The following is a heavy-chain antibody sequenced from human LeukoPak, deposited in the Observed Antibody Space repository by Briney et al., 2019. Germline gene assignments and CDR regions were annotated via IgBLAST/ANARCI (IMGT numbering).Heavy chain of an antibody. Sequence: GGSLRLSCAASGFTFSSYWMSWVRQAPGKGLEWVAVISYDGSNKYYADSVKGRFTISRDNSKNTLYLQMNSLRAEDTAVYYCAREARDNYYYYMDVWGKGTTVTVSS. CDR1: GFTFSSYW. D-gene: IGHD2-21*02. J-gene: IGHJ6*03. V-gene: IGHV3-30*03. CDR2: ISYDGSNK. CDR3: AREARDNYYYYMDV.